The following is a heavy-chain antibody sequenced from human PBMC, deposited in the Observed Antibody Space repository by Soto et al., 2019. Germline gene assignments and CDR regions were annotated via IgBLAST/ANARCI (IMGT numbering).Heavy chain of an antibody. D-gene: IGHD1-26*01. Sequence: GGCLGISCAASGGPFSNSWMSWVRKVQGKGLEWVGRIKSKGSDETTDYAAPVKGRFTISRDDSKSTLYLQMTSLITDDTGVYYCVATYGGTPARPYLDFWGQGILVTVSS. V-gene: IGHV3-15*01. CDR2: IKSKGSDETT. CDR3: VATYGGTPARPYLDF. J-gene: IGHJ4*02. CDR1: GGPFSNSW.